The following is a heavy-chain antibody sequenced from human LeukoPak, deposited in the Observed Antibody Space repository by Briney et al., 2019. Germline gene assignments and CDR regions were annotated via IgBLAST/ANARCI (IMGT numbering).Heavy chain of an antibody. D-gene: IGHD6-13*01. J-gene: IGHJ5*02. CDR2: IYHSGTT. V-gene: IGHV4-38-2*02. Sequence: SETLSLTCTVSGYSISSGYFWGWIRQPPGKGLEWIGSIYHSGTTYYNPSLKSRVTISVDTSKNQFSLKLTSVTAADTAVYYCARSYSSSWYFNWFDPWGQGTLVTVSS. CDR1: GYSISSGYF. CDR3: ARSYSSSWYFNWFDP.